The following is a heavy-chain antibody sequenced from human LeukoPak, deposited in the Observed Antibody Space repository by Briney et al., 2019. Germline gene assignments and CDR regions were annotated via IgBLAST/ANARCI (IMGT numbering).Heavy chain of an antibody. D-gene: IGHD2-15*01. Sequence: GGSLRLSCAASGFTFSSYELNWVRQAPGKGLEWVSYISSSGSTIYYADSVKGRFTISRDNAKNSLYLQMNSLRAEDTAVYYCASHRKYCSGGSCYYYYGMGVWGQGTTVTVSS. V-gene: IGHV3-48*03. CDR1: GFTFSSYE. CDR3: ASHRKYCSGGSCYYYYGMGV. CDR2: ISSSGSTI. J-gene: IGHJ6*02.